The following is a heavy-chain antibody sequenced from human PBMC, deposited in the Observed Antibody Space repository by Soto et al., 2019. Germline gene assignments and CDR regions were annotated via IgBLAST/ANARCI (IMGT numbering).Heavy chain of an antibody. CDR1: GFTFSSYG. J-gene: IGHJ6*02. Sequence: PGGSLRRSCAASGFTFSSYGMSWVRQAPGEGLEWVSAISGSGGRTYYADSVKGRFTISRDNSKNTLYLQTNSLRAEDTAVYYCATSGYSGSGSPRYGMAVWGQGTTVTVSS. CDR2: ISGSGGRT. V-gene: IGHV3-23*01. CDR3: ATSGYSGSGSPRYGMAV. D-gene: IGHD3-10*01.